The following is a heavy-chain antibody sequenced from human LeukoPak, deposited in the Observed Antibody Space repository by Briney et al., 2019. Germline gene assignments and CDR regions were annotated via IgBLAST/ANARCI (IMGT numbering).Heavy chain of an antibody. CDR1: DYSFSTHY. Sequence: SETLSLTCSVSDYSFSTHYWTWIRQPPGKGLEWIGYISSIGSTNYNPSLKSRVTISVDTSKKRFSLKMTSVTAADTAVYYCARDPTTVTKGFDIWGQGTMVTVSS. CDR3: ARDPTTVTKGFDI. J-gene: IGHJ3*02. CDR2: ISSIGST. V-gene: IGHV4-59*11. D-gene: IGHD4-17*01.